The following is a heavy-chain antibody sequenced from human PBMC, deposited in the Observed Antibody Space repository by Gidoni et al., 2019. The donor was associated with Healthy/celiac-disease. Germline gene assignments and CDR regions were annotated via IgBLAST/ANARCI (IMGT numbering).Heavy chain of an antibody. CDR1: GFTFSSYA. Sequence: EVQLLESGGGLVQPGGSLRLSCADSGFTFSSYAMSWVRQAPGKGLEWVSAISSSGGITYYADSVKGRFTISRDNSKNTLYLQMNSLRAEDTAVYYCAKDEEQLPVNWFDPWGQGTLVTVSS. CDR3: AKDEEQLPVNWFDP. D-gene: IGHD6-13*01. CDR2: ISSSGGIT. V-gene: IGHV3-23*01. J-gene: IGHJ5*02.